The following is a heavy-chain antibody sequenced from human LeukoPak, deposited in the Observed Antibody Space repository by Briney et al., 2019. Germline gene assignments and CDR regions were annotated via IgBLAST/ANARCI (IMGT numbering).Heavy chain of an antibody. D-gene: IGHD1-26*01. CDR1: GGTFSSYT. CDR2: IIPIFGTA. J-gene: IGHJ3*02. V-gene: IGHV1-69*05. CDR3: ARGIVGATTGDAFDI. Sequence: ASVKVSCKASGGTFSSYTISWVRQAPGQGLEWMGRIIPIFGTANYAQKFQGRVTITTDESTSTAYMELSSLKSEDTAVYYCARGIVGATTGDAFDIWGPGTLVTVSS.